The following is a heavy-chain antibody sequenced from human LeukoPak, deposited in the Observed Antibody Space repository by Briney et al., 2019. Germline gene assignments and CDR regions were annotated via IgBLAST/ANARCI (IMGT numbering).Heavy chain of an antibody. CDR3: ARDASGNYAYLDY. CDR2: IRYDGSNK. D-gene: IGHD1-26*01. CDR1: GFTFSSYG. V-gene: IGHV3-30*02. J-gene: IGHJ4*02. Sequence: PGGSLRLSCAASGFTFSSYGMHWVRQAPDKGLEWVAFIRYDGSNKYYADSVKGRFTISRDNSKNTLYLQMNSLRAEDTAVYYCARDASGNYAYLDYWGQGTLVTVSS.